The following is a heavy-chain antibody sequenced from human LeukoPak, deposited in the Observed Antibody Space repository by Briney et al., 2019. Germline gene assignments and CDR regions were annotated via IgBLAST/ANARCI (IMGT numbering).Heavy chain of an antibody. D-gene: IGHD3-10*01. J-gene: IGHJ4*02. CDR1: GFTVSSNY. V-gene: IGHV3-53*01. Sequence: GGSLRLSCAVSGFTVSSNYMGWVRQAPGKGLEWASLIYSGGNTYYADSVKGRFTTSRDTSKNTLFLQMNSLRAEDTALYVCARIKVITMVHGLIITSAFFDYWGQGTLVTVSS. CDR2: IYSGGNT. CDR3: ARIKVITMVHGLIITSAFFDY.